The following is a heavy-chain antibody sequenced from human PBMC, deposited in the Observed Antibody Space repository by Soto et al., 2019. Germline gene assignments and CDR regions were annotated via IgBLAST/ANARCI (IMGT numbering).Heavy chain of an antibody. CDR3: AKAKAAHPTLAGY. Sequence: TGRSLRLSCAASGCTFRSYGMSWVRQDPGKGLEWVSAISGSGGSTYYADSVKGRFTISRDNSKNTLYLQMNSLRAEDTAVYYCAKAKAAHPTLAGYWGQGTLVTVSS. CDR1: GCTFRSYG. J-gene: IGHJ4*02. CDR2: ISGSGGST. V-gene: IGHV3-23*01. D-gene: IGHD2-15*01.